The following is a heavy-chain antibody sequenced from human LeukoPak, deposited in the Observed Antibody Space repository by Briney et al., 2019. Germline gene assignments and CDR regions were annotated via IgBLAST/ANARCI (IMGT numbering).Heavy chain of an antibody. J-gene: IGHJ4*02. CDR2: IHYSGST. Sequence: SETLSLTCTVSGGSISSYHWIWIRQPPGKGLEWIGYIHYSGSTNYNPSLRSRVTISVDTSKNQFSLKLSSATAADTAVYFCARRAINSVMFDYWGQGTLVTVSS. CDR1: GGSISSYH. CDR3: ARRAINSVMFDY. D-gene: IGHD3-16*01. V-gene: IGHV4-59*08.